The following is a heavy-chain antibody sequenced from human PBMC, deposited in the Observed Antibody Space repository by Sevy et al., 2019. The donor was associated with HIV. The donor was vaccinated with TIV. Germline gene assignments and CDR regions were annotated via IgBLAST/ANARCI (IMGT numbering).Heavy chain of an antibody. CDR2: ISSRNTYT. D-gene: IGHD2-21*01. Sequence: GSLRLSCAASGLIFSDYYMGWVRQAPWKGLEWVADISSRNTYTNYADSVKGRFTISRDNAKKSLYLQMNTLRAEDTAVYYCARLRVIASAPYYFDYWGQGTLVTVSS. J-gene: IGHJ4*02. V-gene: IGHV3-11*06. CDR3: ARLRVIASAPYYFDY. CDR1: GLIFSDYY.